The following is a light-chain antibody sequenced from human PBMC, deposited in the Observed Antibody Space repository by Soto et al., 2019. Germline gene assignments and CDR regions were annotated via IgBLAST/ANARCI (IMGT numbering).Light chain of an antibody. V-gene: IGKV3-11*01. Sequence: EIGLTQSPATLSLSPGERATLSCRASQSVSINLAWYQQKPGQAPRLLIYNASNRPTGIPARFTGSGSGTDFNLTISSLEPEDFAVYYCQQRSSWPPITFGGGTKVEIK. CDR2: NAS. CDR3: QQRSSWPPIT. J-gene: IGKJ4*01. CDR1: QSVSIN.